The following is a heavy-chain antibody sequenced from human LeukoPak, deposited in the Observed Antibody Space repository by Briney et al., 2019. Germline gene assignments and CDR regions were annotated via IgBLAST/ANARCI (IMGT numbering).Heavy chain of an antibody. J-gene: IGHJ4*02. CDR3: ARAHYDVWNGYYYFDY. V-gene: IGHV4-59*01. Sequence: PSETLSLTCTISGDSFNSYYWSWIRQPPGKGLEWIGYVSYSGNTNYNPSLKSRVTISGDTSKNHFSLRLSSVSDADTAVHYCARAHYDVWNGYYYFDYWGRGTLVTVSS. CDR2: VSYSGNT. CDR1: GDSFNSYY. D-gene: IGHD3-3*01.